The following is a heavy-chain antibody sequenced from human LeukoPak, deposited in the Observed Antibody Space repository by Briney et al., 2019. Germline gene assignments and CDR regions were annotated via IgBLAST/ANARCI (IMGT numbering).Heavy chain of an antibody. CDR3: ARLYSGSYSN. CDR1: GGSFSGYY. J-gene: IGHJ4*01. V-gene: IGHV4-34*01. Sequence: SETLSLTCAVYGGSFSGYYWSWIRQPPGKGLEWIGEINHSGSTNYNPSLKSRVTILVDTSKNQFSLKLSSVTAADTAVYYCARLYSGSYSNWGQGTLVTVSS. CDR2: INHSGST. D-gene: IGHD1-26*01.